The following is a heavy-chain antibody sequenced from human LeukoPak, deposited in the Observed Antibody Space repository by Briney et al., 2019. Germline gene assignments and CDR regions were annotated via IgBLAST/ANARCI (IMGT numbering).Heavy chain of an antibody. CDR1: GYTFPSYG. CDR2: MNPNSGNT. CDR3: ARGPFPVITAGGDWFDP. D-gene: IGHD6-13*01. Sequence: ASVKVSCKASGYTFPSYGISGVRQPTGRGLAWVGWMNPNSGNTRYAQKFQDRVTMTRNTSINTAYMELSSLRSEERAVYYCARGPFPVITAGGDWFDPWGQGTLVTVSS. J-gene: IGHJ5*02. V-gene: IGHV1-8*02.